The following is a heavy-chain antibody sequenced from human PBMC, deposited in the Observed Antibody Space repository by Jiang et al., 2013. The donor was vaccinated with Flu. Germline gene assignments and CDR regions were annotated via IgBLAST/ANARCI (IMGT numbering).Heavy chain of an antibody. CDR3: SRAPWLIPAAFDF. V-gene: IGHV6-1*01. J-gene: IGHJ3*01. CDR1: STNSAT. D-gene: IGHD6-19*01. CDR2: TYFRTKWYN. Sequence: STNSATWNWIRHSPSGGLEWLGRTYFRTKWYNDYALSVKGRMTINVDTSKNQFSLQLTSLMPGDTAVYYCSRAPWLIPAAFDFWGQGTTVIVSS.